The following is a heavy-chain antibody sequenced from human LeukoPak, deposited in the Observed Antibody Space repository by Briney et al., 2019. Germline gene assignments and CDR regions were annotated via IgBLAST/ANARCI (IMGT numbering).Heavy chain of an antibody. CDR2: IIPTLGIA. D-gene: IGHD6-13*01. Sequence: SVKLSCNASGGTFSSYAISWERHATGQGPKWMGRIIPTLGIANYAQKFQGRVTITADKSTSTAYMELSSLRSEDTAVYYGAREEAAGRDYWGQGTLVTVSS. CDR3: AREEAAGRDY. V-gene: IGHV1-69*04. J-gene: IGHJ4*02. CDR1: GGTFSSYA.